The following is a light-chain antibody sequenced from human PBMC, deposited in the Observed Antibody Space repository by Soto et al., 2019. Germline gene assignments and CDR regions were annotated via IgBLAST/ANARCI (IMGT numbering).Light chain of an antibody. J-gene: IGLJ2*01. CDR3: QSYDRSLGV. V-gene: IGLV1-40*01. CDR1: SSNIGAGYD. CDR2: GNS. Sequence: QSVLTQPPSVSGAPGQRVTISCTGSSSNIGAGYDVHWYQQRPGTAPKLLIYGNSNRPSWVPDRFSGSKSGTSASLAITGLRAEDEAYYYCQSYDRSLGVFGGGTKLTVL.